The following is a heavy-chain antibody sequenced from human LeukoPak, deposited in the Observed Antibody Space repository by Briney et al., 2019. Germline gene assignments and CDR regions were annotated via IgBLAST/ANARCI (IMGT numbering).Heavy chain of an antibody. Sequence: PGRSLRLSCAASGFTFSSYGMHWVRQAPGKGLEWVAVIWYDGSNKYYADSVKGRFTISRDNSKNTLYLQMNSLRAEDTAVYYCARDRGPYYYDSSGYSFDYWGQGTLVTVSS. CDR3: ARDRGPYYYDSSGYSFDY. D-gene: IGHD3-22*01. CDR2: IWYDGSNK. CDR1: GFTFSSYG. V-gene: IGHV3-33*01. J-gene: IGHJ4*02.